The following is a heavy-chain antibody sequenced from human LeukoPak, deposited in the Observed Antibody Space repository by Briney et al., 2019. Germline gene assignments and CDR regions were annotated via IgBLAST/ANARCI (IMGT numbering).Heavy chain of an antibody. J-gene: IGHJ6*03. CDR2: IGISSGNT. CDR1: GFNFIDYS. CDR3: ARGAWEQQLRVDYYYMDV. Sequence: GGSLRLSCAASGFNFIDYSMNWVRQAPGKGLEWISYIGISSGNTKYADSVKGRFTISRDNAKNSLYLQMNSLRAEDTAVYYCARGAWEQQLRVDYYYMDVWGKGTTVTVSS. D-gene: IGHD6-13*01. V-gene: IGHV3-48*04.